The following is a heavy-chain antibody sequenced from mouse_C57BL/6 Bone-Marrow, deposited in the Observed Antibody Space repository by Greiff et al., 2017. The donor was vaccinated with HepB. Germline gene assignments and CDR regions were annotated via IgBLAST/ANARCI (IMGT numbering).Heavy chain of an antibody. CDR3: ARWRKENYDNAFVY. CDR2: ISYSGST. CDR1: GYSITSDY. V-gene: IGHV3-8*01. J-gene: IGHJ2*01. D-gene: IGHD2-4*01. Sequence: EVKLQESGPGLAKPSQTLSLSCSATGYSITSDYWHWIRKFPGNNLEYMGYISYSGSTYYYPSLKRRISITRDTSKNQYYLQLNSVTTEDTATYYCARWRKENYDNAFVYSGQGTTLTVSS.